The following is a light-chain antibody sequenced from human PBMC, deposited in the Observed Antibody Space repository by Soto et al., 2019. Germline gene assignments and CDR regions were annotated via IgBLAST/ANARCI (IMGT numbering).Light chain of an antibody. CDR2: DAS. J-gene: IGKJ3*01. V-gene: IGKV1-8*01. CDR1: QGISSY. CDR3: QQGFT. Sequence: AIRMTQSPSSLSASTGDRVTITCRASQGISSYLAWYQQKPGKAPKLLIYDASSLESGVPSRFSGSGSGTEFTLTISSLQPDDFATYYCQQGFTFGPGTKVDIK.